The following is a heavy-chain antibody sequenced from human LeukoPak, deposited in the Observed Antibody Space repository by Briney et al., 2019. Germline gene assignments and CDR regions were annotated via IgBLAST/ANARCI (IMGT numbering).Heavy chain of an antibody. D-gene: IGHD3-22*01. V-gene: IGHV1-18*01. J-gene: IGHJ4*02. CDR3: AKPDSSGYYFSY. Sequence: ASVKVSCKASGYTFTSYGISWVRQAPGQGLEWMGWISAYNGNTNYAQKLQGRVTMTTDTSTSTAYMELRSLRSEDTAVYYCAKPDSSGYYFSYWGQGTLVTVSS. CDR1: GYTFTSYG. CDR2: ISAYNGNT.